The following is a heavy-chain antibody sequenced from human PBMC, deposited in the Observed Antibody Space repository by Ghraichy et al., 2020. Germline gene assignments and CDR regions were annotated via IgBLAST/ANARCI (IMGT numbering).Heavy chain of an antibody. CDR1: GFTFSSYA. Sequence: LSLTCAASGFTFSSYAMHWVRQAPGKGLEWVAVISYDGSNKYYADSVKGRFTISRDNSKNTLYLQMNSLRAEDTAVYYCARDGIIEAAAENSYFDYWGQGTLVTVSS. V-gene: IGHV3-30*04. D-gene: IGHD6-13*01. CDR3: ARDGIIEAAAENSYFDY. CDR2: ISYDGSNK. J-gene: IGHJ4*02.